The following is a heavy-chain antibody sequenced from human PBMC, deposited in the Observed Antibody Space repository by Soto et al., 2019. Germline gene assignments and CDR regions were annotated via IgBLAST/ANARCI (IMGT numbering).Heavy chain of an antibody. CDR1: GGPMNNYY. CDR2: MGYNGFT. D-gene: IGHD3-10*01. J-gene: IGHJ6*02. CDR3: ARQGFGELHGLVDV. Sequence: QVQLQESGPGLVKPSETLSLTCTISGGPMNNYYCSWFRQPRGQGLEWIGYMGYNGFTRYNPSLRXXVXXSLDTAKNQFSLNLSSVPAADTALYYCARQGFGELHGLVDVWGQGITVTVSS. V-gene: IGHV4-59*08.